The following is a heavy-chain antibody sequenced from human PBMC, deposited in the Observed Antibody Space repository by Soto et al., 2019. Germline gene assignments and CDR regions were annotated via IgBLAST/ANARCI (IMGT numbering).Heavy chain of an antibody. CDR2: FWYDASAQ. J-gene: IGHJ4*02. D-gene: IGHD6-13*01. V-gene: IGHV3-33*08. CDR1: GFTFTSYS. CDR3: VFGSWNQYFFDH. Sequence: GGSLRLSCTTSGFTFTSYSMHWVRQAPGKGLEWVATFWYDASAQRYADSVKGRFTISRDPSRGTVYLLMDSLRTDDTAVYYCVFGSWNQYFFDHWGQAILVTVSS.